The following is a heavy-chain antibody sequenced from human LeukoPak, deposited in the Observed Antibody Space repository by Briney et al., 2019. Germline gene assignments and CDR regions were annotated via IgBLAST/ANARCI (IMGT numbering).Heavy chain of an antibody. CDR2: ISSSGGYI. Sequence: GGSLRLSCAASGFSFATYAMTWVRQAPGKGLEWVSTISSSGGYIYYADSVKGRFTISRDTAKNSLYLQMNSLRVEDTAVYNCARLRDTVTSASDYWGQGTLVTVSS. J-gene: IGHJ4*02. CDR3: ARLRDTVTSASDY. D-gene: IGHD4-17*01. CDR1: GFSFATYA. V-gene: IGHV3-21*01.